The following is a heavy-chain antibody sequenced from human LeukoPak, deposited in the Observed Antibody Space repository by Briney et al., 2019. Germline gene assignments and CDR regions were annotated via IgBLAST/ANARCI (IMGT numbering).Heavy chain of an antibody. D-gene: IGHD2-2*01. CDR3: AKDQDCSITSCYVFDC. Sequence: GGSLRVSCTASGFTFSSYAMSWVRQAPGKGLEWVSAISGSGGSTYHADSVKGRFTISRDNSKNTLYLQMNSLRAEDTAVYYCAKDQDCSITSCYVFDCWGQGTLVIVSS. V-gene: IGHV3-23*01. CDR2: ISGSGGST. CDR1: GFTFSSYA. J-gene: IGHJ4*02.